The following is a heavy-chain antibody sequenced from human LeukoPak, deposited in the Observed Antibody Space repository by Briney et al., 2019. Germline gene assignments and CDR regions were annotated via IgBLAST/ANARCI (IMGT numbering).Heavy chain of an antibody. CDR3: ARHNSYYDILTGYNTGDWFDP. V-gene: IGHV4-59*08. J-gene: IGHJ5*02. CDR2: IYYSGST. Sequence: EPSVTLSLTGTVSGGSSSSYYWSWIRQAPGKELKWIGYIYYSGSTNYNPSFKSPVTISVDTSKNQSSLKLSSVTAADTAVYYCARHNSYYDILTGYNTGDWFDPWGQGTLVTVSS. D-gene: IGHD3-9*01. CDR1: GGSSSSYY.